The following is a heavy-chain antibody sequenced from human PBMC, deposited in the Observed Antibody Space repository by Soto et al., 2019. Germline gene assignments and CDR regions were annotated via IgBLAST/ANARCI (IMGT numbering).Heavy chain of an antibody. CDR3: ARGRYCLTGRCFPNWFDS. CDR2: IYKSATT. Sequence: SETLSLTCTVSGGSISSYYWSWIRQPAGKGLEWIGRIYKSATTYYNPSFESRVAISVDTSKSQFSLNVTSVTAADTAVYFCARGRYCLTGRCFPNWFDSWGQGALVTVSS. CDR1: GGSISSYY. D-gene: IGHD7-27*01. V-gene: IGHV4-4*07. J-gene: IGHJ5*01.